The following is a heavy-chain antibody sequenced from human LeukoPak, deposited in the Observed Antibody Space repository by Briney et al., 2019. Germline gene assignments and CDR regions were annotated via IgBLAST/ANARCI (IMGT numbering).Heavy chain of an antibody. CDR1: GGSISSYY. V-gene: IGHV4-59*01. D-gene: IGHD6-19*01. CDR2: IYYSGST. CDR3: ARDQEGSGWYYFDY. Sequence: SETLSLTCTVSGGSISSYYWSWIRQPPGKGLEWIGYIYYSGSTNYNPSLKSRVTISVDTSKNQFSLKLSSMTAADTAVYYCARDQEGSGWYYFDYWGQGTLVTVSS. J-gene: IGHJ4*02.